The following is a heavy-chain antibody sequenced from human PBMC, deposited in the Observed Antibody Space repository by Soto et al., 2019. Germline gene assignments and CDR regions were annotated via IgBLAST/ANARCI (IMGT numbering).Heavy chain of an antibody. V-gene: IGHV1-46*03. CDR3: VIFHSFDYLRCLLSSPARRSPDL. CDR2: INPSGGST. Sequence: VKRAWKGAGYAMTSYCMHCVRRAPGQGLEWMGIINPSGGSTSYAQKFQGRVTMTRDTSTSTVYMELSSLRSEDTAVYYCVIFHSFDYLRCLLSSPARRSPDL. D-gene: IGHD4-17*01. CDR1: GYAMTSYC. J-gene: IGHJ2*01.